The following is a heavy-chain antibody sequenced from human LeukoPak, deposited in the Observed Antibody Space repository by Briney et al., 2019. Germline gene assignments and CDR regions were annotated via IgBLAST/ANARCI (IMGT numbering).Heavy chain of an antibody. J-gene: IGHJ6*04. CDR1: GFTFSSYS. V-gene: IGHV3-21*01. D-gene: IGHD2-8*01. CDR3: ARDYTDYYYYCMDV. CDR2: ISSSSYI. Sequence: PGGSLRLSCAASGFTFSSYSMNWVRQAPGKGLEGVSSISSSSYIYYADSVKGRFTISRDNAKNSLYLQMNSLRAEDTAVYYCARDYTDYYYYCMDVWGKGTTVTVSS.